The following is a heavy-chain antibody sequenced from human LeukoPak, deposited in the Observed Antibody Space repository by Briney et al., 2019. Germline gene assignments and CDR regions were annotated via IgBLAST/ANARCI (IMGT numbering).Heavy chain of an antibody. CDR3: ARDQLAYSGYDTLFDY. J-gene: IGHJ4*02. CDR1: GFTFNSYA. CDR2: ISYDGSNK. Sequence: GRSLRLSCAASGFTFNSYAIHWVRQAPGKGLEWVAVISYDGSNKYYADSVKGRFTISRDNSKNTLYLQLNSLRPEDTAVYYCARDQLAYSGYDTLFDYWGQGTLVTVSS. V-gene: IGHV3-30*04. D-gene: IGHD5-12*01.